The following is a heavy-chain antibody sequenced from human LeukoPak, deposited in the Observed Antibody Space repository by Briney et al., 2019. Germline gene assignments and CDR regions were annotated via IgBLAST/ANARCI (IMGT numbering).Heavy chain of an antibody. Sequence: GASVKVSCKASGGTFSSYAISWVRQAPGQGLEWMAWNNAYNGDTNYAQKLQGRVTLTTETSTSTAYMELRSLRSDDTAVYYCARDGSGVWFDYWGQGTLVTVSS. V-gene: IGHV1-18*01. CDR1: GGTFSSYA. J-gene: IGHJ4*02. CDR2: NNAYNGDT. CDR3: ARDGSGVWFDY. D-gene: IGHD3-10*01.